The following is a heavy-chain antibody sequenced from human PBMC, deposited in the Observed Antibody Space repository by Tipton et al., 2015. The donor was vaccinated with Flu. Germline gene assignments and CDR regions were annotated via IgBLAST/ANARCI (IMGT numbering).Heavy chain of an antibody. CDR3: DYDFWSGYSRVEEYGMDV. V-gene: IGHV1-18*01. CDR2: ISAYNGNT. CDR1: GYTFTSYG. Sequence: VQLVQSGAEVKKPGASVKVSCKASGYTFTSYGISWVRQAPGQGLEWMGWISAYNGNTNYAQKLQGRVTMTTDTSTSTAYMELRSLRSDDTAVYYCDYDFWSGYSRVEEYGMDVWGQGTTVTVSS. D-gene: IGHD3-3*01. J-gene: IGHJ6*02.